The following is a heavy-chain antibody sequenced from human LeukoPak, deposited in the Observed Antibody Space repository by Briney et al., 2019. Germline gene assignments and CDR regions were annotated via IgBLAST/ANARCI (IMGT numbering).Heavy chain of an antibody. J-gene: IGHJ1*01. CDR2: ITPNADRT. CDR1: GFTFGSYG. V-gene: IGHV3-23*01. CDR3: AIMHGYYDGSGYWVR. D-gene: IGHD3-22*01. Sequence: GGSLRLSCAASGFTFGSYGMSWVRQAPGKGLEWVSFITPNADRTSYADSVEGRFTISRDNPRNTLYMQMNSLRDEDTAVYYCAIMHGYYDGSGYWVRWGQGTLVTVSS.